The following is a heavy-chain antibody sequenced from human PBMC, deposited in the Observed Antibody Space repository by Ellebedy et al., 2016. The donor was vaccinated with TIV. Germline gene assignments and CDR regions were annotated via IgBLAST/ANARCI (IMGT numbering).Heavy chain of an antibody. CDR2: ISSRSSYT. Sequence: GESLKISCVASGLAFNSYTLNWVRQAPGEGLEWVSSISSRSSYTYYADSVKGRFTISRDNANNALYLQMNSLRAADTAVYYCATDRGRGGFFEWLNDAFDIWGQGTMVTVSS. CDR3: ATDRGRGGFFEWLNDAFDI. V-gene: IGHV3-21*01. J-gene: IGHJ3*02. CDR1: GLAFNSYT. D-gene: IGHD3-9*01.